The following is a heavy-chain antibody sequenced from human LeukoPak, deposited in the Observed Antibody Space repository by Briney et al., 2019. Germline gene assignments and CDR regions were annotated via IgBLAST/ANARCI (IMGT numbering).Heavy chain of an antibody. J-gene: IGHJ4*02. CDR1: GFTFSSYT. CDR2: INGGGDSA. D-gene: IGHD2-2*01. Sequence: GGSLRLSCIASGFTFSSYTMSWVRRAPGKGLEWVSSINGGGDSATYADSVRGRFTISRDNSRNTVFLQVNSLRAEDTAVYYCAKGYSSTSYCLDYWGQGTLVTVSS. V-gene: IGHV3-23*01. CDR3: AKGYSSTSYCLDY.